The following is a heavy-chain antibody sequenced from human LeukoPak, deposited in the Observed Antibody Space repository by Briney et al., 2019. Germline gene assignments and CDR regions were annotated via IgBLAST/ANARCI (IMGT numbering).Heavy chain of an antibody. V-gene: IGHV1-69*05. CDR3: ARSFSSGGYYSAYFDY. Sequence: SVKVSCKASGGTFSSYAISWVRQAPGQGLEWMGGIIPIFGTANYAQKFQGRVTITTDESTSTAYMELSSLRSEDTAVYYCARSFSSGGYYSAYFDYWGQGTLVTVSS. CDR1: GGTFSSYA. D-gene: IGHD3-22*01. J-gene: IGHJ4*02. CDR2: IIPIFGTA.